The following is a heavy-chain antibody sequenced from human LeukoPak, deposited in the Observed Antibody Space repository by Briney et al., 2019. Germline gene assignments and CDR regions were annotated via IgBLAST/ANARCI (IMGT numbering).Heavy chain of an antibody. J-gene: IGHJ3*02. CDR3: ARAHITMVRGVIDAFDI. CDR1: GFTFSDYY. CDR2: ISSSSSYT. D-gene: IGHD3-10*01. Sequence: PGGSLRLSCAASGFTFSDYYMSWIRQAPGKGLEWVSYISSSSSYTNYADSVKGRFTISRDNAKNSLYLQVNSLRAEDTAVYYCARAHITMVRGVIDAFDIWGQGTMVTVSS. V-gene: IGHV3-11*06.